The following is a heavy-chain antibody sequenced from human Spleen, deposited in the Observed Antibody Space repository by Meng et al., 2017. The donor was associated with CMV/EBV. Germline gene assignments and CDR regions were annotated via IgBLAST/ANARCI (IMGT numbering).Heavy chain of an antibody. J-gene: IGHJ5*02. CDR1: GFTFTNYG. CDR3: AREDSSSWYP. CDR2: IRYDGSEE. V-gene: IGHV3-30*02. D-gene: IGHD6-13*01. Sequence: GESLKISCVASGFTFTNYGMHWVRQAPGKGLEWVAFIRYDGSEELYADSVKGRFTISRDNSKNTLYLHMSSLRNEDTAVYYCAREDSSSWYPWGQGTLVTVSS.